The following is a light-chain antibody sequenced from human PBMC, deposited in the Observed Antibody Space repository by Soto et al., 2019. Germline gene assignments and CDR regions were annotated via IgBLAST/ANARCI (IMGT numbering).Light chain of an antibody. CDR3: CSYAGSYTHVV. J-gene: IGLJ2*01. Sequence: QSALTQPRSVSGSPGQSVTISCTGTSGDVGGYNSVSWYQHHPGKPPNLMIYDVTERPSGVPDRFSGSKSGNTASLTISELQADDEADYYCCSYAGSYTHVVFGGGTKVTVL. CDR1: SGDVGGYNS. V-gene: IGLV2-11*01. CDR2: DVT.